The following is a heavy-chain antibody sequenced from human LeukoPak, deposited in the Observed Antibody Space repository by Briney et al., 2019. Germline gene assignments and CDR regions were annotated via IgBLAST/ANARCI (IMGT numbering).Heavy chain of an antibody. CDR1: GYTFTSYG. CDR2: ISAYNGNT. V-gene: IGHV1-18*01. D-gene: IGHD3-22*01. J-gene: IGHJ4*02. CDR3: ARLGHTMNYYDSSGYYPLDY. Sequence: GASVKVSCKAPGYTFTSYGISWVRQAPGQGLEWMGWISAYNGNTNYAQKLQGRVTMTTDTSTSTAYMELRSLRSDDTAVYYCARLGHTMNYYDSSGYYPLDYWGQGTLVTVSS.